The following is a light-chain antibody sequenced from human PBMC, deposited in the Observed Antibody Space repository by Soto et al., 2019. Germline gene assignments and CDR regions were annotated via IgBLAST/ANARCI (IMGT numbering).Light chain of an antibody. V-gene: IGKV1-27*01. CDR1: QDIRTL. J-gene: IGKJ4*01. CDR3: HNYNSAPPAGA. CDR2: GAS. Sequence: DVQMTQSPSSLSASVGDKVTITCRASQDIRTLLAWYQQRPGKVPKVLIYGASTLQSGVPSRFSGSGSGTDFTLIISSLQPEDVATYYCHNYNSAPPAGAFGGGTKVDLK.